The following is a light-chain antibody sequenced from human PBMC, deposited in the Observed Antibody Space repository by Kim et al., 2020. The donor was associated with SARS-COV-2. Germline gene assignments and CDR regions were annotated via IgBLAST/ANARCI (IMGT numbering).Light chain of an antibody. CDR3: SSYTGSTPYV. CDR2: DVS. J-gene: IGLJ1*01. Sequence: QSALTQPASVSASPGQSITISCTGTSSDVGGYDYVSWYQQHPGKAPKLMIYDVSNRPSGVSNRFSGSKSGNTASLTISGLQAEDEADYYCSSYTGSTPYVFGTGTKSPS. CDR1: SSDVGGYDY. V-gene: IGLV2-14*03.